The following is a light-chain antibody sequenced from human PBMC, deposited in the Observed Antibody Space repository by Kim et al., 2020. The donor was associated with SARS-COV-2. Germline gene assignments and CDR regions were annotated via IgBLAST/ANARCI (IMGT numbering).Light chain of an antibody. CDR3: ATWDISLSAVV. Sequence: QSVLTQPPSVSAAPGQKVTISCSGSSSNIGIDYVSWYHQLPGTAPKLLIYGNNKRPSGIPDRFSGSKSGTSATLGITGLQTGDEADFYCATWDISLSAVVFGGGTQLTVL. V-gene: IGLV1-51*01. CDR2: GNN. CDR1: SSNIGIDY. J-gene: IGLJ2*01.